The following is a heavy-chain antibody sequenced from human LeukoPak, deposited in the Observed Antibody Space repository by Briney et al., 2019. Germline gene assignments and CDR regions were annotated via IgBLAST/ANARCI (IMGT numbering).Heavy chain of an antibody. J-gene: IGHJ4*02. CDR2: INHSGST. CDR1: GGSFSGYY. V-gene: IGHV4-34*01. Sequence: SETLSLTCAVYGGSFSGYYWSWIRQPPGKGLEWIGEINHSGSTNYNPSLKSRVTISVDTSKNQFSLKLSSVTAADTAVYYCAPGIAVAGSGAYWGQGTLVTVSS. CDR3: APGIAVAGSGAY. D-gene: IGHD6-19*01.